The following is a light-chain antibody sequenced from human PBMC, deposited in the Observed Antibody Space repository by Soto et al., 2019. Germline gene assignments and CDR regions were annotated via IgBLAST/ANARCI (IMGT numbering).Light chain of an antibody. J-gene: IGKJ2*01. CDR1: QSVNNY. CDR3: QQSYSSLYT. V-gene: IGKV1-39*01. CDR2: AST. Sequence: DIQVTQSPSSLSASVGDRVTVTCRTSQSVNNYLNWYQQKPGRAPKLLIYASTNLQSGVPTRFSGSGFGTYFSLNISSLQPEDFATYFCQQSYSSLYTFGQGTKLEIK.